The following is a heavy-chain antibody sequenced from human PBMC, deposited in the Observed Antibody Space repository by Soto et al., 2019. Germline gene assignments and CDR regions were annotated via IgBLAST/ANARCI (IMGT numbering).Heavy chain of an antibody. CDR1: GGSISSGDYY. CDR3: VRVLVTAIVPYFDY. CDR2: IYYSGNT. V-gene: IGHV4-30-4*01. J-gene: IGHJ4*02. D-gene: IGHD2-21*02. Sequence: SETLSLTCTVSGGSISSGDYYWSWIRQPPGKGLEWIGNIYYSGNTYYDPSLRSRLTISADTSKNQFSLKLSSVTAADTAVYYCVRVLVTAIVPYFDYWGQGTLVTVSS.